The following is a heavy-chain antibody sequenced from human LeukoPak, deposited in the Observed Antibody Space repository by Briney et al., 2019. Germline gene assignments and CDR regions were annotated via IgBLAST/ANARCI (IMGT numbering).Heavy chain of an antibody. CDR1: GFTFSSQA. Sequence: GGSLRLSCAASGFTFSSQAMSWVRQAPGKGLEWVSSIRGSGVSTYYADSVKGRFSISRDNSKNTLYLQMNSLRAEDTAVYYCAKQTTPWGYFDYWGQGTLVTVSS. J-gene: IGHJ4*02. CDR2: IRGSGVST. D-gene: IGHD1-1*01. CDR3: AKQTTPWGYFDY. V-gene: IGHV3-23*01.